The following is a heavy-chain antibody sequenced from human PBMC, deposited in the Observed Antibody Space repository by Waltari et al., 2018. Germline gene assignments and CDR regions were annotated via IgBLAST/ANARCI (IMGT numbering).Heavy chain of an antibody. J-gene: IGHJ6*02. D-gene: IGHD6-13*01. CDR2: ISYDGSNK. CDR3: AKDVGPSSPEHYGMDV. CDR1: GFTFSSYG. V-gene: IGHV3-30*18. Sequence: QVQLVESGGGVVQPGRSLRLSCAASGFTFSSYGMHWVRQAPGKGLEWVAVISYDGSNKYYADSVKGRFTISRDNSKNTLYLQMNSLRAEDTAVYYCAKDVGPSSPEHYGMDVWGQGTTVTVSS.